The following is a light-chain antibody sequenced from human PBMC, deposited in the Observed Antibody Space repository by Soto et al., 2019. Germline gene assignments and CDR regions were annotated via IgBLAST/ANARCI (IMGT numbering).Light chain of an antibody. CDR1: QSVSSN. Sequence: EIVMTQSPATLSVSPGERATLSCRASQSVSSNLAWYQQKPGQAPRLLIYGPSSRATGIPERFSGSGSGRDFTLTISRLEPGDFAVYYCQQYSSSPRTYGQGTKVDIK. J-gene: IGKJ1*01. CDR3: QQYSSSPRT. V-gene: IGKV3-20*01. CDR2: GPS.